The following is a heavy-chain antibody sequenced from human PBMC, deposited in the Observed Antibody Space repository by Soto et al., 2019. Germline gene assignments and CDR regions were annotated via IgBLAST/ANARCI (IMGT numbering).Heavy chain of an antibody. J-gene: IGHJ6*02. V-gene: IGHV3-74*01. Sequence: PGGALKLSCAAPGFTLSSYWRHLVRPTPGKGLVWVSRINSDGSNKYYADSVKGRFTISRDNSKNTLYLQMNSLRAEDTAVYYCARDLTTYYYYHGMDVWGQGTTVTVSS. CDR1: GFTLSSYW. CDR2: INSDGSNK. CDR3: ARDLTTYYYYHGMDV. D-gene: IGHD3-22*01.